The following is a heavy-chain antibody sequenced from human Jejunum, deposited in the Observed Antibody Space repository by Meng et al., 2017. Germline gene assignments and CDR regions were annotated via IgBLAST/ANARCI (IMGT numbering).Heavy chain of an antibody. J-gene: IGHJ3*02. CDR2: ILDRDGKT. CDR1: GFSFSNQS. CDR3: ARGNSHAFDI. V-gene: IGHV3-23*01. D-gene: IGHD1-7*01. Sequence: GESLKISCAASGFSFSNQSMSWVRQAPGKGLEWVSVILDRDGKTYYADSVKGRFTISRDNAKNTLFLQINSLRAEDTAVYYCARGNSHAFDIWGQGTMVTVSS.